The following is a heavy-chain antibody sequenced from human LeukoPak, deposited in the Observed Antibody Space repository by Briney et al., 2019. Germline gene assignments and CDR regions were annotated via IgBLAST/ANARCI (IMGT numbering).Heavy chain of an antibody. V-gene: IGHV1-2*02. CDR2: INPKSGAT. J-gene: IGHJ6*02. Sequence: ASVKVSCKASGYTFTGYYMHWVRQAPGQGLEWMGWINPKSGATTYAQKFQDRVTLTRDTSINTAYMDLSGLTSDDTAVFYCVKGATEGYYYYGLDVWGQGTTVTVSS. CDR1: GYTFTGYY. CDR3: VKGATEGYYYYGLDV.